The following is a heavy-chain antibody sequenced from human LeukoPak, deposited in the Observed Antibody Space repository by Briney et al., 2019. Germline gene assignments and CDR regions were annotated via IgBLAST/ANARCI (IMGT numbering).Heavy chain of an antibody. CDR1: GYTFIRYD. CDR3: ARGEVDFWSGYRYMDV. CDR2: MNPNSGNT. D-gene: IGHD3-3*01. Sequence: ASVKVSCKASGYTFIRYDINWVRQATGQGLEWMGWMNPNSGNTGYAQKFQGRVTITRNTSISTAYMELSSLRSEDTAVYYCARGEVDFWSGYRYMDVWGKGTTVTVSS. J-gene: IGHJ6*03. V-gene: IGHV1-8*03.